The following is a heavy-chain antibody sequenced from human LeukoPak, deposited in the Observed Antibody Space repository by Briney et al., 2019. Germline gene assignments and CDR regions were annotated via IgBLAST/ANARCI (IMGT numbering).Heavy chain of an antibody. CDR3: ARNQPVDTRFDP. V-gene: IGHV4-38-2*02. J-gene: IGHJ5*02. CDR2: IYHSGST. D-gene: IGHD5-18*01. CDR1: GYSISSGYY. Sequence: PSETLSLTCTVSGYSISSGYYWGWIRQPPGKGLEWIRSIYHSGSTYYNPSLKSRVTISVDTSKNQFSLKLSSVTAADTAVYYCARNQPVDTRFDPWGQGTLVTVSS.